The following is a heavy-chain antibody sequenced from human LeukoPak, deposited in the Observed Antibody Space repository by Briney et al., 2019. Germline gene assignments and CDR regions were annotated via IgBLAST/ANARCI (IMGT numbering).Heavy chain of an antibody. CDR1: GGTFNNFA. CDR2: IFPVFGTP. D-gene: IGHD6-13*01. J-gene: IGHJ3*02. CDR3: ARGPHTSSWYKHAFDI. V-gene: IGHV1-69*13. Sequence: SVKVSCKASGGTFNNFAICWVRQAPGQGLGWMGGIFPVFGTPTYAQKLQGRVTITADESTRTAHMELSSLRSDDTAVYYCARGPHTSSWYKHAFDIWAQGTMVTVSS.